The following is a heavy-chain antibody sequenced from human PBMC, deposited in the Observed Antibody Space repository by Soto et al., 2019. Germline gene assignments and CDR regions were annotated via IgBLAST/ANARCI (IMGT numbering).Heavy chain of an antibody. J-gene: IGHJ5*01. D-gene: IGHD5-18*01. CDR2: IFHSGAT. Sequence: SETLSLTCTVSGDSVSSGDWWTWVRQSPGKGPECIGEIFHSGATNYNPSLKSRVDISMDKSKNQFSLRLTSVTAADTAVYYCARGYGTARRWFDFWGQGTLVTVSS. CDR1: GDSVSSGDW. V-gene: IGHV4-4*02. CDR3: ARGYGTARRWFDF.